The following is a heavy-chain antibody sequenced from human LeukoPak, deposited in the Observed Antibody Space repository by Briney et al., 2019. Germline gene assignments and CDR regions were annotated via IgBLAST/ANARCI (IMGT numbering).Heavy chain of an antibody. CDR3: ASFRHHIAARLIGNHFDY. D-gene: IGHD6-6*01. Sequence: ASVKVSCKASGGTFSSYTISWVRQAPGQGLEWMGRIIPILGIANYAQKFQGRVTITADKSTSTAYMELSSLRSEDTAVYYCASFRHHIAARLIGNHFDYWGQGTLVTVSS. CDR2: IIPILGIA. J-gene: IGHJ4*02. CDR1: GGTFSSYT. V-gene: IGHV1-69*02.